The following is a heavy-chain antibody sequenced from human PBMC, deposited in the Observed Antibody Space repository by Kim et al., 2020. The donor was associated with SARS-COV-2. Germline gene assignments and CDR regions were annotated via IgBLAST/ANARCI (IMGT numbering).Heavy chain of an antibody. CDR1: GGSFSGYY. V-gene: IGHV4-34*01. Sequence: SETLSLTCAVYGGSFSGYYWSWIRQPPGKGLEWIGEINHSGSTNYNPSLKSRVTISVDTSKNQFSLKLSSVPAADTAVYYCARSNPNYYDSSGLDYWGQGTLVTVSS. CDR3: ARSNPNYYDSSGLDY. CDR2: INHSGST. J-gene: IGHJ4*02. D-gene: IGHD3-22*01.